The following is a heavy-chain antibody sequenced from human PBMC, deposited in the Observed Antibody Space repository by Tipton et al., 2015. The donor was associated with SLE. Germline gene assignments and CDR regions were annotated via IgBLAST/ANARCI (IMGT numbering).Heavy chain of an antibody. Sequence: GSLRLSCAASGFTFSSYSMNWVRQAPGKRLEWVANIKQDGSEKYYVDSVKGRFTISRDNAKNSLYLQMNSLRPEDTAVYYCARGGGRGYGVWGQGTLVTVSS. CDR1: GFTFSSYS. CDR2: IKQDGSEK. V-gene: IGHV3-7*01. J-gene: IGHJ4*02. D-gene: IGHD4/OR15-4a*01. CDR3: ARGGGRGYGV.